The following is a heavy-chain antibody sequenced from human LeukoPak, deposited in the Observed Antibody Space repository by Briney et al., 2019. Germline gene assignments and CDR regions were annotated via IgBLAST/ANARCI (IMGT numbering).Heavy chain of an antibody. Sequence: GGSLRLSCAASGFTFSSYSMNWVRQAPGKGLEWVSSIISSSSYIYYADSVKGRFTISRDNAKNSLYLQMNSLRAEDTAVFYCARDKDWIRRNGLCFTGYSEYWGRGTPVTVSS. CDR2: IISSSSYI. CDR1: GFTFSSYS. V-gene: IGHV3-21*01. D-gene: IGHD2-8*01. CDR3: ARDKDWIRRNGLCFTGYSEY. J-gene: IGHJ4*02.